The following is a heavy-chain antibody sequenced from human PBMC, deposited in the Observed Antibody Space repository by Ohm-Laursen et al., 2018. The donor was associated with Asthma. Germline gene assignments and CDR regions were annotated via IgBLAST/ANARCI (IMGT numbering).Heavy chain of an antibody. V-gene: IGHV3-21*01. D-gene: IGHD2-21*01. J-gene: IGHJ3*02. CDR2: ISSSSSYI. CDR1: GFTFSSYS. CDR3: ASTYCGGDCYSYDAFDI. Sequence: SLRLSCTASGFTFSSYSMNWVRQAPGKGLEWVSSISSSSSYIYYADSVKGRFTISRDNAKNSLYLQMNSLRAEDTAVYYCASTYCGGDCYSYDAFDIWGQGTMVTVSS.